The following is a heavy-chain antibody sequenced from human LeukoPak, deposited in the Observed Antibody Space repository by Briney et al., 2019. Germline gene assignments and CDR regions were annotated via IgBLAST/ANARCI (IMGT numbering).Heavy chain of an antibody. D-gene: IGHD5-12*01. Sequence: ASVTVSCKASGYTFTSYAMHWVRQAPGQRLEWMGWINAGNGNTKYSQKFQGRVTITRDTSASTAYMELSSLRSEDTAVYYCARAPGGVATITKYYFDYWGQGTLVTVSS. CDR1: GYTFTSYA. CDR2: INAGNGNT. CDR3: ARAPGGVATITKYYFDY. J-gene: IGHJ4*02. V-gene: IGHV1-3*01.